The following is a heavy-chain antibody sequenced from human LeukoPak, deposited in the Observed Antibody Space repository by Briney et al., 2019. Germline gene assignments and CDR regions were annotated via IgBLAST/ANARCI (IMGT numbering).Heavy chain of an antibody. Sequence: SETLSLTCTVSGDSISSYFWGWIRQPAGKGLEWIGRIYTSGSTNYNPSLKSRVTMSVDTSKNQFSLKLSSVTAADTAVYYCARGSDYDHRNFDYWGQGTLVIVFS. D-gene: IGHD5-12*01. CDR1: GDSISSYF. V-gene: IGHV4-4*07. J-gene: IGHJ4*02. CDR2: IYTSGST. CDR3: ARGSDYDHRNFDY.